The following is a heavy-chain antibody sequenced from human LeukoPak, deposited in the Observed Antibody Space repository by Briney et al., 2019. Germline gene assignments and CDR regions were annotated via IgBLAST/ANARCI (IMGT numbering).Heavy chain of an antibody. CDR2: IIPICGTA. D-gene: IGHD3-22*01. CDR3: ARDHTHDYDSSDGAFDI. CDR1: GDTFSSYA. Sequence: SVKVSCKASGDTFSSYAISWVRQAPGQGLEWMGGIIPICGTASYAQKFQGRVTITADESTSTAYMELSSLRSEDTAVYYCARDHTHDYDSSDGAFDIWGQGTMVTVSS. J-gene: IGHJ3*02. V-gene: IGHV1-69*01.